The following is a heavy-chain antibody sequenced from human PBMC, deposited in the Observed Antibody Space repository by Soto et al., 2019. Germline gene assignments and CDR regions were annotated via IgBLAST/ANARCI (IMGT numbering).Heavy chain of an antibody. CDR1: GYTFTGHY. CDR2: INPNSGGT. J-gene: IGHJ6*02. Sequence: ASVKVSCKASGYTFTGHYMHWVRQAPGQGLEWMGWINPNSGGTNYAQKFQGRVTMTRDTSISTAYMELSRLRSDDTAVYYCASAIVVVTDSHYYYYGMDVWGQGTTVTVSS. V-gene: IGHV1-2*02. D-gene: IGHD2-21*02. CDR3: ASAIVVVTDSHYYYYGMDV.